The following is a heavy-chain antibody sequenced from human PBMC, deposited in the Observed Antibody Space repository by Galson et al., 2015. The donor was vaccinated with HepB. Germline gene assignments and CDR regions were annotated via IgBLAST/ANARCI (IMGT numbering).Heavy chain of an antibody. V-gene: IGHV1-18*01. Sequence: PVKVSCKASGYTFGDSGFICVRQAPGQGLESKGWIRPYNANTNYAQTFRGRVALTTVTSTTTAYMELRSLRSDDTAIYYCAREGSYCIGDACYYYFDYWGQGSLVTVSS. CDR2: IRPYNANT. CDR1: GYTFGDSG. CDR3: AREGSYCIGDACYYYFDY. D-gene: IGHD2-15*01. J-gene: IGHJ4*02.